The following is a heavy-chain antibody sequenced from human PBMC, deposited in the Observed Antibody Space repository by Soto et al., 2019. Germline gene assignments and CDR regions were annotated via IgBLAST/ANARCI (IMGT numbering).Heavy chain of an antibody. CDR2: ISGSGYNT. V-gene: IGHV3-23*01. J-gene: IGHJ4*02. Sequence: EVHLLESGGGFVQPGGSLRLSCAASGFSFTKHAMSWVRQAPGKGLEWVSVISGSGYNTYYADSVKGRFTISRDSAENTVYLQMNNLRVEDTAVYYCAKAGDLDSSLVLYHFDYWGQGVLVTVSS. D-gene: IGHD3-16*01. CDR1: GFSFTKHA. CDR3: AKAGDLDSSLVLYHFDY.